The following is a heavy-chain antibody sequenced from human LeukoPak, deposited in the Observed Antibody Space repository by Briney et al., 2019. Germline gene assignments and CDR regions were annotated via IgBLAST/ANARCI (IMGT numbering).Heavy chain of an antibody. V-gene: IGHV3-9*01. D-gene: IGHD3-10*01. CDR3: ATQLLWFGELGALDY. CDR1: GFTFDDYA. Sequence: GGSLRLSCAASGFTFDDYARHWVRQAPGKGLEWVAGISWNSGSTGYADSVKGRFTISRDTAKNSLFLQMNSLRAEDTAVYYCATQLLWFGELGALDYWGQGTLVTVSS. CDR2: ISWNSGST. J-gene: IGHJ4*02.